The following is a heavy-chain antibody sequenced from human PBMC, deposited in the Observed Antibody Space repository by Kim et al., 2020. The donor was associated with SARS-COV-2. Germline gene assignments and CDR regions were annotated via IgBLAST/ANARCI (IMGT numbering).Heavy chain of an antibody. J-gene: IGHJ6*02. CDR1: GLMFEDSA. Sequence: GGSLRLSCAASGLMFEDSAMNWVRQAPGKGLEWVAVLSYDGRNKYYADSVRGRFTISRDNSKSTLYLQMNSLRAEDTAVYYCARGNYYESGSLADYYNGMDVWGQGNTVTVSS. CDR2: LSYDGRNK. CDR3: ARGNYYESGSLADYYNGMDV. V-gene: IGHV3-30-3*01. D-gene: IGHD3-10*01.